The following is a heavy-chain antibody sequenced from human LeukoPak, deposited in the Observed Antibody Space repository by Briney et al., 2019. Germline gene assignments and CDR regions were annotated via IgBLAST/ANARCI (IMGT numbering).Heavy chain of an antibody. CDR1: GLTFSSYE. Sequence: GGSLRLSCAASGLTFSSYEMNWVRQAPGKGLELVSSISSSGSYIYYADSVKGRFTISRDNAKNSLYLQMNSLRAEDTAAYYCATDLTTYDSSGYYYDGRFYYFDYWGQETLVTVSS. CDR2: ISSSGSYI. V-gene: IGHV3-48*03. CDR3: ATDLTTYDSSGYYYDGRFYYFDY. J-gene: IGHJ4*02. D-gene: IGHD3-22*01.